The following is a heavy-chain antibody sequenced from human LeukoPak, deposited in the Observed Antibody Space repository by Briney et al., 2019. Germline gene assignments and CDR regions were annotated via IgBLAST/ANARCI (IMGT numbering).Heavy chain of an antibody. V-gene: IGHV3-7*01. CDR1: GFTFSDYW. D-gene: IGHD1-7*01. Sequence: GGSLRLSCVASGFTFSDYWMSWVRQAPGKGLEWVANIKQDGSVKHYVDSVKGRFTISRDNAQNSLYLQMNSLRAGDTAVYYCATNWNYRFDYWGQETLVTVSS. J-gene: IGHJ4*02. CDR3: ATNWNYRFDY. CDR2: IKQDGSVK.